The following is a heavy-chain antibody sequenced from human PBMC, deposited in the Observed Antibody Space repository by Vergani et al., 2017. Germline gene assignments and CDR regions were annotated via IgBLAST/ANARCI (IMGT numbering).Heavy chain of an antibody. V-gene: IGHV4-59*01. D-gene: IGHD4-17*01. J-gene: IGHJ4*02. CDR1: GGSISSYY. Sequence: QVQLQESGPGLVKPSETLSLTCTVSGGSISSYYWSWIRQPPGKGLEWIGYIYYSGSTNYNPSLKSRVTISVDTSKNQFPLKLSSVTAADTAVYYCARPDNYGDYVPFDYWGQGTLVTVSS. CDR2: IYYSGST. CDR3: ARPDNYGDYVPFDY.